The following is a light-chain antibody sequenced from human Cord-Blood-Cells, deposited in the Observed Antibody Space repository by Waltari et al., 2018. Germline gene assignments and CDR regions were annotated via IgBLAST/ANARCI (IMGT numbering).Light chain of an antibody. CDR1: QSLVYSDGNTY. CDR2: NVS. J-gene: IGKJ2*01. V-gene: IGKV2-30*01. Sequence: DVVMTQSPLSLPVTLGQPASISCRSSQSLVYSDGNTYLKWFQQRPGQSPRRLIYNVSNPYSRGPNRFCSSRSGTDFTLKISSVEAEDVVVYYCMQGTHRPPYTFGQGTKLEIK. CDR3: MQGTHRPPYT.